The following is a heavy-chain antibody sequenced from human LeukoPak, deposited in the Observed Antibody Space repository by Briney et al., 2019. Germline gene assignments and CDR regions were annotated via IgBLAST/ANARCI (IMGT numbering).Heavy chain of an antibody. Sequence: PGGSLRLSCVASGFNFDDYAMYWVRQAPGKGLEWVSGISWNSGGIGYADSVRGRFTISRDNAKNSLYLQMNSLRAEDTAVYYCARAILRWSAPAWYFDLWGRGTLVIVSS. J-gene: IGHJ2*01. CDR1: GFNFDDYA. CDR3: ARAILRWSAPAWYFDL. D-gene: IGHD4-23*01. V-gene: IGHV3-9*01. CDR2: ISWNSGGI.